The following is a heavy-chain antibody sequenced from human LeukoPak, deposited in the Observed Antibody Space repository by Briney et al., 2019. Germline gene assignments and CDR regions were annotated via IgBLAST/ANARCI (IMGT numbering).Heavy chain of an antibody. J-gene: IGHJ4*02. V-gene: IGHV3-23*01. CDR3: AKDSAYSSGWYYFDP. D-gene: IGHD6-13*01. CDR1: GFTFSSYA. CDR2: ISGSGGSK. Sequence: GGSLRLSCAASGFTFSSYAMNWVRQAPGKGLEWVLGISGSGGSKYYADSVKGRFTIARDNSKNPLSLQMNSLRAGDTAVYDCAKDSAYSSGWYYFDPWGQGILVTVSS.